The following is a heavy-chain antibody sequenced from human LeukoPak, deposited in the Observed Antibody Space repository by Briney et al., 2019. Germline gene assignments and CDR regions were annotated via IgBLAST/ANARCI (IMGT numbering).Heavy chain of an antibody. D-gene: IGHD3-10*01. CDR3: ASLWGLALWFGESHDAFDI. CDR2: INPNSGGT. Sequence: ASVKVSCKASRYTFTCYYMHWVRQAPGQGLEWMGWINPNSGGTNYAQKFQGRVTMTRDTSISTAYMELSGLRSDDTAVYYCASLWGLALWFGESHDAFDIWGQGTMVTVSS. V-gene: IGHV1-2*02. J-gene: IGHJ3*02. CDR1: RYTFTCYY.